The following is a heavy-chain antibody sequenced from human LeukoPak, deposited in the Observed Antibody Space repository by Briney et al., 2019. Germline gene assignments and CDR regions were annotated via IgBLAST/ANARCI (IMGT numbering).Heavy chain of an antibody. CDR2: IRYDGSNK. J-gene: IGHJ4*02. CDR3: ARGKNFPGIRPDYFDY. D-gene: IGHD3-3*02. Sequence: PGGSLRLSCAASGFTFSSYWMNWVRQAPGKGLEWVAFIRYDGSNKYYADSVKGRFTISRDNSKDTLYLQMNSLRAEDTAVYYCARGKNFPGIRPDYFDYWGQGTLVTVSS. V-gene: IGHV3-30*02. CDR1: GFTFSSYW.